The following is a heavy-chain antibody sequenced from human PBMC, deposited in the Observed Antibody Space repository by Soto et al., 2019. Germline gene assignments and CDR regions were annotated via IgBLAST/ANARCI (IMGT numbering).Heavy chain of an antibody. CDR1: GFTFDSYA. V-gene: IGHV3-30*04. J-gene: IGHJ1*01. CDR3: ARDPHSNIAAAGCLQY. CDR2: ISYDGNTQ. Sequence: QVQLVESGGGVVQPGRSLRLSCVGSGFTFDSYAMHWVRQAPGKGLEWVAVISYDGNTQYYADSVKGRFTISRDNSKNTLFLLMNSLRPEDTGVFYCARDPHSNIAAAGCLQYWGQGTLVTVSS. D-gene: IGHD6-13*01.